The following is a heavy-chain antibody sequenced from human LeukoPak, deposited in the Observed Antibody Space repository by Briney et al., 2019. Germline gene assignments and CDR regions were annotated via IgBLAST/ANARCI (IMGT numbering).Heavy chain of an antibody. J-gene: IGHJ4*02. CDR3: ARAGELGQLGRSGSYLY. CDR1: GGTFSSYA. D-gene: IGHD1-26*01. V-gene: IGHV1-69*05. CDR2: IIPIFGTA. Sequence: SVKVSCTASGGTFSSYAISWVRQAPGQGLEWMGGIIPIFGTANYAQKFQGRVTITTDESTSTAYMELSSVRSEDTAVYYCARAGELGQLGRSGSYLYWGQGTLVTVSS.